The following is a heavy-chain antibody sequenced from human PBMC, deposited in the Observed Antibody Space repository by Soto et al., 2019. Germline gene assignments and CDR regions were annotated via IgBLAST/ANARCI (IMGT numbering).Heavy chain of an antibody. CDR3: AKNGAYGDFCVRMSNYYYYGMDV. J-gene: IGHJ6*02. D-gene: IGHD3-3*01. CDR2: IYYSGST. V-gene: IGHV4-39*01. Sequence: PSETLSLTCTVSGGSISSSSYYWGWIRQPPGKGLEWIGSIYYSGSTYYNPSLKSRVTISVDTSKNQFSLKLSSVTAADTAVYYRAKNGAYGDFCVRMSNYYYYGMDVCGQGSTVTVSS. CDR1: GGSISSSSYY.